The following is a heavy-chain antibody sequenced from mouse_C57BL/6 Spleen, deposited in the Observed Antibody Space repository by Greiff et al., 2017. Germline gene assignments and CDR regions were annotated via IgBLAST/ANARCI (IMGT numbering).Heavy chain of an antibody. CDR3: ARDYYGSFAC. J-gene: IGHJ3*01. CDR1: GFTFSSHA. Sequence: EVKLLESGGGLVQSRGSPKLSCAASGFTFSSHAMSLVRQTPEKRLEWVATISDGGSYTYYPDNVKGRFTISRDNAKNNLYLQMSHLKSEVTAMYYCARDYYGSFACWAQGSLVSISA. D-gene: IGHD1-1*01. V-gene: IGHV5-4*01. CDR2: ISDGGSYT.